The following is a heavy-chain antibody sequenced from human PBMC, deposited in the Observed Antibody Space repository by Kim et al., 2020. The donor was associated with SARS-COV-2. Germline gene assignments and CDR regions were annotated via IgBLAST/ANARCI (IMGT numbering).Heavy chain of an antibody. J-gene: IGHJ3*02. V-gene: IGHV3-23*01. CDR2: ISGSGGST. CDR3: AKSGYSLRRITMIVVGRADAFDI. Sequence: GGSLRLSCAASGFTFSSYAMSWVRQAPGKGLEWVSAISGSGGSTYYADSVKGRFTISRDNSKNTLYLQMNSLRAEDTAVYYCAKSGYSLRRITMIVVGRADAFDIWGQGTMVTVSS. D-gene: IGHD3-22*01. CDR1: GFTFSSYA.